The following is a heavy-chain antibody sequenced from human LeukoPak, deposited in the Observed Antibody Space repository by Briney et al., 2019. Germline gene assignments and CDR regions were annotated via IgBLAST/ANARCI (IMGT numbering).Heavy chain of an antibody. CDR3: ARSIWSGYYGFDY. J-gene: IGHJ4*02. Sequence: PSETLSLTCTVSGGSISSGGYYWSWIRQPPGKGLEWIGYIYHSGSTYYNPSLKSRVTISVDRSKNQFSLKLSSVTAADTAVYYCARSIWSGYYGFDYWGQGTLVTVSS. CDR2: IYHSGST. D-gene: IGHD3-3*01. V-gene: IGHV4-30-2*01. CDR1: GGSISSGGYY.